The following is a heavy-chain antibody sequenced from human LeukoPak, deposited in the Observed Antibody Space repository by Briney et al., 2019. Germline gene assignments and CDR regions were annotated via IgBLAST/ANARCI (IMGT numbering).Heavy chain of an antibody. V-gene: IGHV1-69*05. CDR2: IIPIFGTA. J-gene: IGHJ6*03. D-gene: IGHD6-13*01. CDR3: ARAGYSSSWLYYYYMDV. Sequence: GASVKVSCKASGGTFSSYAISWVRQAPGQGLEWMGGIIPIFGTANYAQKFQGRVTITTDESTSTAYMELSSLRSEDTAVYYCARAGYSSSWLYYYYMDVWGKGTTVTVSS. CDR1: GGTFSSYA.